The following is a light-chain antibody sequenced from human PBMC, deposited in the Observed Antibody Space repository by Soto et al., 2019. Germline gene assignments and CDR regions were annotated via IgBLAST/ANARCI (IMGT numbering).Light chain of an antibody. J-gene: IGKJ1*01. CDR3: QKYGNFWT. CDR2: GAS. Sequence: EIVMTQSPATLSVSPGERATLSCRASQSLRSSLAWYQQKPGQAPRLLIYGASSRATGIPDRFSGSGSGTDFSLTIRRLEPDDFAVYYCQKYGNFWTFGQGTKVDIK. CDR1: QSLRSS. V-gene: IGKV3-20*01.